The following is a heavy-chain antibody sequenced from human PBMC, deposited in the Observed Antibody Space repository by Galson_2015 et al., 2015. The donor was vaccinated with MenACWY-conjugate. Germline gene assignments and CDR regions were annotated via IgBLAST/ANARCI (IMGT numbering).Heavy chain of an antibody. D-gene: IGHD2-21*01. CDR1: GFTLSHYW. CDR2: IREDGGEK. CDR3: ARPVRVRLTVTIPYYFDH. J-gene: IGHJ4*02. Sequence: SLRLSCAASGFTLSHYWMSWIRQAPGKGLEWVATIREDGGEKYLVDSVKGRFTVSRDDAKNPLYLQLNILRPEDTAVYYCARPVRVRLTVTIPYYFDHWGQGTLVTVSS. V-gene: IGHV3-7*03.